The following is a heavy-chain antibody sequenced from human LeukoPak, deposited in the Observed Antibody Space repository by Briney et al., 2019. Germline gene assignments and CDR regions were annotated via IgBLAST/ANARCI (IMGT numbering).Heavy chain of an antibody. J-gene: IGHJ4*02. Sequence: ASVKVSCKSSGYTFTSYGFTWVRLPPGQGLEWMGWISAYNGNTNYVQKLQGRVTMSTDTSTSTVYMELRSLRSDDTAVYYCARGGLTESVDYWGQGTLVTVSS. CDR1: GYTFTSYG. D-gene: IGHD3-10*01. V-gene: IGHV1-18*01. CDR2: ISAYNGNT. CDR3: ARGGLTESVDY.